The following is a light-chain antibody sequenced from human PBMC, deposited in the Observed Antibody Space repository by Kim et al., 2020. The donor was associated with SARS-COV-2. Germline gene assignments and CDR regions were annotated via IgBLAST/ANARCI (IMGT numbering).Light chain of an antibody. Sequence: PSTLSASVGDRVTITCRASQSISSWLAWYQQKPGKAPKLLIYDASSLESGVPSRFSGSGSGTEFTLTISSLQPDDFATYYCQQYQTFGQGTKVDIK. CDR2: DAS. V-gene: IGKV1-5*01. CDR1: QSISSW. CDR3: QQYQT. J-gene: IGKJ1*01.